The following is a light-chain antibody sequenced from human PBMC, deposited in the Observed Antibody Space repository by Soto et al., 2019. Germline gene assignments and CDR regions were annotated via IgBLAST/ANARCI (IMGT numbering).Light chain of an antibody. CDR2: DVS. CDR1: SSDVGGYNY. V-gene: IGLV2-14*01. Sequence: QSALTQPASVSGSPGQSITISCTGTSSDVGGYNYVSWYQQHPGKAPKLMIYDVSNRPSGVSNRFSGSKSGNTASLTISGLQAEDEADYYCSSYTSSSTSVFGTGTKGHRP. CDR3: SSYTSSSTSV. J-gene: IGLJ1*01.